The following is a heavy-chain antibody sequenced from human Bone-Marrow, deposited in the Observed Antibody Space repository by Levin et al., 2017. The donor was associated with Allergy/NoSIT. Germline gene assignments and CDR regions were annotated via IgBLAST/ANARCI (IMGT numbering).Heavy chain of an antibody. J-gene: IGHJ4*02. CDR2: INPGGIGT. V-gene: IGHV1-46*01. CDR1: GYTFTRYY. D-gene: IGHD2-15*01. Sequence: ASVKVSCKASGYTFTRYYIHWVRQAPGQGLEWMGIINPGGIGTTYAQNFQDRVTMTSDTSTSTVYMELSSLRSEDTAVYYCARRDCSGTSCYFVYWAREPWSPSPQ. CDR3: ARRDCSGTSCYFVY.